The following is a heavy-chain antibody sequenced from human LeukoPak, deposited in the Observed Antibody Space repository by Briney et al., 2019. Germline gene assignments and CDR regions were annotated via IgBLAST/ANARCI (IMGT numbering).Heavy chain of an antibody. Sequence: GSLRLSCAASGFTVSSNYMSWVRQPPGKGLEWIGEINHSGSTNYNPSLKSRVTISVDTSKNQFSLKLSSVTAADTAVYYCARPGPSSANWFDPWGQGTLVTVSS. CDR2: INHSGST. CDR3: ARPGPSSANWFDP. J-gene: IGHJ5*02. V-gene: IGHV4-34*01. CDR1: GFTVSSNY.